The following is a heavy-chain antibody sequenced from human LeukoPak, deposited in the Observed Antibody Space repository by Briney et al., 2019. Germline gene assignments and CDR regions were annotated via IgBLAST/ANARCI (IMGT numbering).Heavy chain of an antibody. V-gene: IGHV1-69*05. J-gene: IGHJ4*02. CDR2: IIPIFGTA. Sequence: SVKVSCKASGGTFSSYAISWVRQAPGQGLEWMGGIIPIFGTANYAQKVQGRITVTTDTSTSTAYMELRSLRSDDTAVYYCARDKNHYDTRGDFWGQGTLVTVSS. CDR3: ARDKNHYDTRGDF. CDR1: GGTFSSYA. D-gene: IGHD3-22*01.